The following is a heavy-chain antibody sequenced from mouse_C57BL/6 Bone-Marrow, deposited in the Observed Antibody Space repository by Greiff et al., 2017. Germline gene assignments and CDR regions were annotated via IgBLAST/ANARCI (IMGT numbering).Heavy chain of an antibody. V-gene: IGHV1-82*01. CDR1: GYAFSSSW. Sequence: VQLQQSGPELVKPGASVKISCKASGYAFSSSWMNWVKQRPGKGLEWIGRIYPGDGDTNYNGKFKGKATLTADKSSTTAYMQLSSLTSEDSAVYFFAKGYFDVWGTGTTVTDSS. J-gene: IGHJ1*03. CDR3: AKGYFDV. CDR2: IYPGDGDT.